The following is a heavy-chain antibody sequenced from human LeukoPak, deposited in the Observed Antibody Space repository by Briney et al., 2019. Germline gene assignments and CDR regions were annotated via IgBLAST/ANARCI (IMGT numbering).Heavy chain of an antibody. V-gene: IGHV3-23*01. J-gene: IGHJ6*02. CDR3: AKEQPRPLRFLEWLAPNYYYYYGMDV. CDR1: GFTFSCYA. CDR2: ISGSGGST. Sequence: PGGSLRLSCAASGFTFSCYAMSWVRQAPGKGLEWVSAISGSGGSTYYADSVKGRFTISRDNSKNTLYLQMNSLRAEDTAVYYCAKEQPRPLRFLEWLAPNYYYYYGMDVWGQGTTVTVSS. D-gene: IGHD3-3*01.